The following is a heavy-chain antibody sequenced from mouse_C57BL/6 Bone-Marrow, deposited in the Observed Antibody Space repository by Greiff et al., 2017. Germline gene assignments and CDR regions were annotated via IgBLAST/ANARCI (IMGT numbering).Heavy chain of an antibody. CDR3: ARGYYGSFFDY. D-gene: IGHD1-1*01. Sequence: QVQLQQSGAELVKPGASVKISCKVSGYAFSTYWMNWAKQRPGHGLEWIGDIYPGGGYTNYNEKFKGKATLTADKSSSTAYMQFRSLTSEDSAIYYCARGYYGSFFDYWGQGTTLTVSS. CDR2: IYPGGGYT. V-gene: IGHV1-63*01. CDR1: GYAFSTYW. J-gene: IGHJ2*01.